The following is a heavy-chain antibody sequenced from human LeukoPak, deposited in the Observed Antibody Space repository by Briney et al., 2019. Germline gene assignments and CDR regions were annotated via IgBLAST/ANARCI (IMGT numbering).Heavy chain of an antibody. J-gene: IGHJ4*02. D-gene: IGHD3-22*01. CDR2: IRGDGGST. V-gene: IGHV3-43*02. CDR3: AKDISSGRHGLWGSSDY. CDR1: GFTFDDYA. Sequence: PGGSLRLSCAASGFTFDDYAMHWVRQAPGKGLEWVSLIRGDGGSTYYADSVKGRFTISRDNSKNSLYLQMNSLRTEDTALYYCAKDISSGRHGLWGSSDYWGQGTLVTVSS.